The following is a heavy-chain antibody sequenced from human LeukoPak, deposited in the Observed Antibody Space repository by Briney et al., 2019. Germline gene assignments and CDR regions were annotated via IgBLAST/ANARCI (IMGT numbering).Heavy chain of an antibody. CDR2: MNPNSGNT. Sequence: GASVKVSCKASGYTFTSYDINWVRQATGQGLEWMGWMNPNSGNTGYAQKFQGRVTMTRNTSISTAYMELSSLRSEDTAVYYCARADYDFWSGYYFVYYYYGMDVWGQGTTVTVSS. V-gene: IGHV1-8*01. CDR1: GYTFTSYD. CDR3: ARADYDFWSGYYFVYYYYGMDV. D-gene: IGHD3-3*01. J-gene: IGHJ6*02.